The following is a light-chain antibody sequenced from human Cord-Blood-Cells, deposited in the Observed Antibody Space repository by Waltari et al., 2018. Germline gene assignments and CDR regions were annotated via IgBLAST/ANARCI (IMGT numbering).Light chain of an antibody. V-gene: IGKV3-11*01. CDR3: QQRSNWPPWT. CDR1: QSVSSY. J-gene: IGKJ1*01. CDR2: EAS. Sequence: EIVLTQSPATLSLSPGERATLSCRASQSVSSYLAWYQQKPGQAPRLLIYEASNRATGIPARFSGSGSGTDFTLTISSLEPEDFAVYYCQQRSNWPPWTFGQGP.